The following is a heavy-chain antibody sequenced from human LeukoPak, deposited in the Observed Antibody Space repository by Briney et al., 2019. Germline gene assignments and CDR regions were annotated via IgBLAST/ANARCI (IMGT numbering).Heavy chain of an antibody. Sequence: GASVKVSCKASGYTFSGYYVHWVRQAPGQGLEWMGWINPNSGGTNYAQKFQGRVTMTRDTSTSTVYMELSSLRSEDTAVYYCARDLNDSSAYYYALYYFDYWGQGTLVTVSS. J-gene: IGHJ4*02. CDR1: GYTFSGYY. V-gene: IGHV1-2*02. CDR3: ARDLNDSSAYYYALYYFDY. D-gene: IGHD3-22*01. CDR2: INPNSGGT.